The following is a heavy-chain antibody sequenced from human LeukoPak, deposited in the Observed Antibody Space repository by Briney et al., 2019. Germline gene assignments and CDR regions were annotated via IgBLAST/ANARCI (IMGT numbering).Heavy chain of an antibody. CDR1: GFIFSASP. Sequence: PGGSLRLSCAASGFIFSASPIHWVRQAPGKGLEWVGRIRSKEYSYASACAESLRGRCTVSRDDSDNTAYLQMSSLKTEDTAVYYCARRIGDSYFYGMDLWGQGTPVNVSS. J-gene: IGHJ6*02. CDR3: ARRIGDSYFYGMDL. V-gene: IGHV3-73*01. CDR2: IRSKEYSYAS. D-gene: IGHD3-16*02.